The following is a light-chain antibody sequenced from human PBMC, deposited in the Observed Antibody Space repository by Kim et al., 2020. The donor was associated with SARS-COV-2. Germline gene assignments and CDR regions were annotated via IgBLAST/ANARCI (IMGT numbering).Light chain of an antibody. CDR1: HSVGSY. CDR3: QQTYSSLTVT. V-gene: IGKV1-39*01. J-gene: IGKJ5*01. CDR2: SAS. Sequence: DIQMTQSPSSLSASVGDSVTITCRASHSVGSYLNWYQHKPGEAPNLLIYSASTLQSGVPSRFSGGGSGTEFTLTITSLQPEDFATYYCQQTYSSLTVTFGQGTRLEIK.